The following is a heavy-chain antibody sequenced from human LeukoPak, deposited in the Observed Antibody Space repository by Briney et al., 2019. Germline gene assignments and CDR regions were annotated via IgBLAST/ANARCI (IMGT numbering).Heavy chain of an antibody. J-gene: IGHJ4*02. Sequence: GGSLRLSCAASGFTFSNYWMHWVRQAPGKGLVYVSRINTDGSSTSYADSVKGRFTISRDNAKNTLYLQMNSLRAEDPAVYYCARATFRVGTTSAPGDYWGQGTLVTVSS. CDR1: GFTFSNYW. CDR2: INTDGSST. D-gene: IGHD1-26*01. V-gene: IGHV3-74*01. CDR3: ARATFRVGTTSAPGDY.